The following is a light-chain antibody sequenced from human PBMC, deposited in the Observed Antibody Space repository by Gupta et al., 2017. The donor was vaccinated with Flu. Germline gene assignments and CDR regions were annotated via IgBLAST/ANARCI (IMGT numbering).Light chain of an antibody. Sequence: DIVLTQSPDTLSLSPGERATLSCRASQYVGSNYIAWYQQKSGQPPRLLMYHASTRATGIPDRIIGAGSGTNFTLTITRLEPDDLAVYFCQQYGSNQITFGQGTRLEIK. CDR3: QQYGSNQIT. J-gene: IGKJ5*01. V-gene: IGKV3-20*01. CDR1: QYVGSNY. CDR2: HAS.